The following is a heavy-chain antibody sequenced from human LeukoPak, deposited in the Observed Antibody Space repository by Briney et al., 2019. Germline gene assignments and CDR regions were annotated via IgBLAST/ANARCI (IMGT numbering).Heavy chain of an antibody. D-gene: IGHD3-10*01. Sequence: PSETLSLTCAVYGGSFSGYYWNWIRQPPGKGLEWIGEINHSGSTNYNPSLKSRVTISVDTSKNQFSLKLSSVTAADTAVYYCARGRRYYYGSGSYFDYWGQGTLVTVSS. CDR2: INHSGST. J-gene: IGHJ4*02. CDR1: GGSFSGYY. CDR3: ARGRRYYYGSGSYFDY. V-gene: IGHV4-34*01.